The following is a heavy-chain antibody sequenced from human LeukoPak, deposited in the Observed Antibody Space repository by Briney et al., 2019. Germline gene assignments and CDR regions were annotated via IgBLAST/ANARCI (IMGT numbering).Heavy chain of an antibody. V-gene: IGHV3-23*01. CDR1: GFTSTFYA. CDR2: ISGSGVNT. Sequence: GGSLRLSRADSGFTSTFYAMSWVRQAPGKGLEWVSGISGSGVNTYYADSEKGRFTISRDNSKNTLYLQMNSLRAEDTAVYYCAKGPYYEVRYEYYQQWGQGTLVTVSS. J-gene: IGHJ1*01. CDR3: AKGPYYEVRYEYYQQ. D-gene: IGHD1-26*01.